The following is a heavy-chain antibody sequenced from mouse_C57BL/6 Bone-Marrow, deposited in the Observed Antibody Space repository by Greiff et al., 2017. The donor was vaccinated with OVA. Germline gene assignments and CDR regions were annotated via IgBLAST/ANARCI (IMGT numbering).Heavy chain of an antibody. CDR2: IDPENGDT. V-gene: IGHV14-4*01. J-gene: IGHJ3*01. D-gene: IGHD1-1*01. Sequence: EVQLQQSGAELVRPGASVKLSCTASGFNIKDDYMHWVKQRPEQGLEWIGWIDPENGDTEYASKFQGKATITADTSSNTAYLQLSSLTSEDTAVYYCTTRGGSNLAWFAYWGQGTLVTVSA. CDR3: TTRGGSNLAWFAY. CDR1: GFNIKDDY.